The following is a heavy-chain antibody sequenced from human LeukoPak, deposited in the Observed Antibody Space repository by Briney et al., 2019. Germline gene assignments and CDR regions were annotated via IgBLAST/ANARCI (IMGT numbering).Heavy chain of an antibody. D-gene: IGHD4-17*01. J-gene: IGHJ4*02. V-gene: IGHV3-21*01. CDR1: GFIFRSYS. CDR2: ISSSSSYI. CDR3: ARDYGESVFDY. Sequence: GGSLRLSCAGSGFIFRSYSMNWVPQAPGKGLEWVSSISSSSSYIYYADSVKGRFTISRDNAKNSLYLQMNSLRAEDTAVYYCARDYGESVFDYWGKGTLVTVSS.